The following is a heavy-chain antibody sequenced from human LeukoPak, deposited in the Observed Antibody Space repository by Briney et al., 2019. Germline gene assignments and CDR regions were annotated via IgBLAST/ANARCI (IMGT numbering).Heavy chain of an antibody. CDR2: MYIGGGT. Sequence: SETLSLTCTVSGASISSYYWSWIRQPAGKGLEWIGRMYIGGGTDYNPSLKSRVTMSVDTSKNQFSLNLTSVTAADTAVYYCARDGGIVVPTAPSAFDIWGQGTMVTVSS. CDR1: GASISSYY. D-gene: IGHD2-2*01. J-gene: IGHJ3*02. CDR3: ARDGGIVVPTAPSAFDI. V-gene: IGHV4-4*07.